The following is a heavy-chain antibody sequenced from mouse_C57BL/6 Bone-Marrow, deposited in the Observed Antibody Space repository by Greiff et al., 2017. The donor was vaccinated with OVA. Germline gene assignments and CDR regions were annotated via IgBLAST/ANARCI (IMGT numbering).Heavy chain of an antibody. J-gene: IGHJ2*01. CDR1: GFTFSSYG. CDR3: ARYYYGSSYFDY. Sequence: DVKLVESGGDLAKPGGSLKLSCAASGFTFSSYGMSWVRQTPDKRLEWVATISSGGSYTYYPDSVKGRFTISRDNAKNTLYLQMSSLKSEDTAMYYCARYYYGSSYFDYWGQGTTLTVSS. V-gene: IGHV5-6*02. CDR2: ISSGGSYT. D-gene: IGHD1-1*01.